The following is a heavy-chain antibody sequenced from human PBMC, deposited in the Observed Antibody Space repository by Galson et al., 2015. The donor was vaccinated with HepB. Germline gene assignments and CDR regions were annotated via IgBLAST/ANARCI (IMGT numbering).Heavy chain of an antibody. CDR3: ARASHYYDSSGYEI. D-gene: IGHD3-22*01. CDR2: INPNSGGT. J-gene: IGHJ3*02. Sequence: SVKVSCKASGYTFTGYYMHWVRQAPGQGLEWMGWINPNSGGTNYAQKFQGRVTMTRDTSISTAYMELSRLRSDDTAVYYCARASHYYDSSGYEIWGQGTMVTVSS. V-gene: IGHV1-2*02. CDR1: GYTFTGYY.